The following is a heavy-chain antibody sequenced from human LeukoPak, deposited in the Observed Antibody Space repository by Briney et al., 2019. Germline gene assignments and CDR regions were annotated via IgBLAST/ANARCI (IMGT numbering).Heavy chain of an antibody. J-gene: IGHJ4*02. Sequence: GGSLRLSCATSGFTFGNFVMSWVRQAPGKGLEWVSAITGGGSTTFYSDSVEGRLTISRDNSKSTLYLQMQSLRAADTAEYYCAKDRGKITMIVLIAVPGPSHFFDYWGQGTLVTVSS. V-gene: IGHV3-23*01. D-gene: IGHD3-22*01. CDR3: AKDRGKITMIVLIAVPGPSHFFDY. CDR1: GFTFGNFV. CDR2: ITGGGSTT.